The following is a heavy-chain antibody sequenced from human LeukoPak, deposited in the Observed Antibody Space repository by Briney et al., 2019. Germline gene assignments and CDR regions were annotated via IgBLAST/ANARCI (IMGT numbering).Heavy chain of an antibody. CDR3: ASGPDIVVVPAATGDLDYYGMDV. CDR1: GYTFTSYG. V-gene: IGHV1-18*01. Sequence: ASVKVSCKASGYTFTSYGISWVRQAPGQGLEWMGWLSAYNGNTNYAQKLQGRVTMTTDTSTSTAYMELRSLRSDDTAVYYCASGPDIVVVPAATGDLDYYGMDVWGQGTTVTVSS. J-gene: IGHJ6*02. CDR2: LSAYNGNT. D-gene: IGHD2-2*01.